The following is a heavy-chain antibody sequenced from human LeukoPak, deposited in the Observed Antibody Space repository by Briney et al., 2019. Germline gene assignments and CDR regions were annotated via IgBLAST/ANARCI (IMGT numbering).Heavy chain of an antibody. CDR3: AEGSPSAFDL. Sequence: PSETLSLTCTVSGGSISSSSYYWGWIRQPPGKGLEWIGSIYYSGSTYYNPSLKSRVTISVDTSKNQFSLKLSSVTAADTAVYYWAEGSPSAFDLRGQGTLVTVSS. J-gene: IGHJ4*02. CDR2: IYYSGST. D-gene: IGHD6-6*01. V-gene: IGHV4-39*07. CDR1: GGSISSSSYY.